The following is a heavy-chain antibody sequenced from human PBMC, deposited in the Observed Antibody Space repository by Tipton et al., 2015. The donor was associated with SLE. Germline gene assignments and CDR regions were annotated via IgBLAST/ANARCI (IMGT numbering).Heavy chain of an antibody. V-gene: IGHV3-21*03. CDR1: GFTFSTHS. CDR3: ARGQYYGSGSYGYFDY. Sequence: SLRLSCAASGFTFSTHSMNWVRQAPGKGLEWVSSISSSSSYIYYADSVKGRFTISRDNAKNSLYLQMNSLRAEDTAVYYCARGQYYGSGSYGYFDYWGQGTLVTVSS. CDR2: ISSSSSYI. J-gene: IGHJ4*02. D-gene: IGHD3-10*01.